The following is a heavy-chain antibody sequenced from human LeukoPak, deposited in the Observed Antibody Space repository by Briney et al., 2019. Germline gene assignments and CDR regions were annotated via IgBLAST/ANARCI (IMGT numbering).Heavy chain of an antibody. D-gene: IGHD2-15*01. Sequence: GGSLRLSCAASGFTFSSYGMHWVRQAPGKGLEWVAVIWYDGSNKYYADSVKGRFTISRDNSKNTLYLQMNSLRAEDTAVYYCARGRYCSGGSCQRLDYWGQGTLVTVSS. V-gene: IGHV3-33*01. J-gene: IGHJ4*02. CDR2: IWYDGSNK. CDR3: ARGRYCSGGSCQRLDY. CDR1: GFTFSSYG.